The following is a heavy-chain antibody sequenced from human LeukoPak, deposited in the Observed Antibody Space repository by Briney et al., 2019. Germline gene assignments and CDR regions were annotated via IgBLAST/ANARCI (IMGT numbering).Heavy chain of an antibody. V-gene: IGHV4-39*01. CDR2: IYYSGST. CDR1: GGSISSSSYY. Sequence: SETLSLTCTVSGGSISSSSYYWGWIRQPPGKGLEWIGSIYYSGSTYHNPSLKSRVSMSVDTSKNQFSLKLSSVTAADTAVYYCARRRRRLDPWGQGTLVTVSS. CDR3: ARRRRRLDP. J-gene: IGHJ5*02. D-gene: IGHD6-25*01.